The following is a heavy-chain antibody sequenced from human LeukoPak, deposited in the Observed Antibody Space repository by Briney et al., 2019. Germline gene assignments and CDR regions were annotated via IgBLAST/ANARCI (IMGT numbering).Heavy chain of an antibody. CDR3: AKHAGSGWYSDLDY. J-gene: IGHJ4*02. D-gene: IGHD6-19*01. CDR2: ISDSGGGT. CDR1: GFTFSSYV. V-gene: IGHV3-23*01. Sequence: GESLKISCTASGFTFSSYVMSWVRQAPGKGLEWVSGISDSGGGTFYADSVKGRFTVSRDNSKNTLYLQMNSLRAEDTALYYCAKHAGSGWYSDLDYWGQGTLVTVSS.